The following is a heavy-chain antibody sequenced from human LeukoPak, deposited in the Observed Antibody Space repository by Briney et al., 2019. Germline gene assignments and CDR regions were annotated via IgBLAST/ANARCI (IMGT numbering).Heavy chain of an antibody. Sequence: PGGSLRLSCAASGFTFSSYAMIWVRQAPGKGLEGVSAISGSGGSTYYADSVKGRFTISRDNSKNTLYLQMNSLRAEDTAVYYCAKEEYQLLWLDYFDYWGQGTLVTVSS. J-gene: IGHJ4*02. V-gene: IGHV3-23*01. D-gene: IGHD2-2*01. CDR1: GFTFSSYA. CDR3: AKEEYQLLWLDYFDY. CDR2: ISGSGGST.